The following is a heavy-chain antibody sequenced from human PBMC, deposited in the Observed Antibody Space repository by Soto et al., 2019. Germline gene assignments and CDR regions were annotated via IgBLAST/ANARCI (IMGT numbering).Heavy chain of an antibody. Sequence: VGSLRLSCAASGFTCSGYTMNWVRQAQGKGLEWISGINGGGGTTYYADSVKGRFTISRDDSKNILYLQMNSPRAEDTAIYYCAKDRHPDGIWTFDYWGRGTLVTVSS. D-gene: IGHD3-9*01. CDR2: INGGGGTT. CDR3: AKDRHPDGIWTFDY. V-gene: IGHV3-23*01. J-gene: IGHJ4*02. CDR1: GFTCSGYT.